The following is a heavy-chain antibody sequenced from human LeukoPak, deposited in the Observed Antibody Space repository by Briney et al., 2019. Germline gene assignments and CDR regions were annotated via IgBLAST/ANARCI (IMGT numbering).Heavy chain of an antibody. CDR3: ARSYDSSGYDAFDI. J-gene: IGHJ3*02. CDR1: GGSISNYY. Sequence: SETLSLTCTVSGGSISNYYWSWIRQPAGKGLEWIGYIYYSGSTNYNPSLKSRVTISVDTSKNQFSLKLSSVTAADTAEYYCARSYDSSGYDAFDIWGQGTMVTVSS. V-gene: IGHV4-59*01. CDR2: IYYSGST. D-gene: IGHD3-22*01.